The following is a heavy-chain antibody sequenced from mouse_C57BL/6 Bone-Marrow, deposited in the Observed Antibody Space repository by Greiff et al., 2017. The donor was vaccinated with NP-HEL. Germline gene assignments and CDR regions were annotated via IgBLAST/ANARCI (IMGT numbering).Heavy chain of an antibody. CDR1: GYTFTSYG. V-gene: IGHV1-81*01. J-gene: IGHJ3*01. CDR2: IYPRSGNT. D-gene: IGHD2-5*01. Sequence: QVQLQQSGAELARPGASVKLSCKASGYTFTSYGISWVKQRTGQGLEWIGEIYPRSGNTYYNEKFKGKATLTADKSSSTAYMELRSLTSEDSAVYVCATQAYYSNYGFAYWGQGTLVTVSA. CDR3: ATQAYYSNYGFAY.